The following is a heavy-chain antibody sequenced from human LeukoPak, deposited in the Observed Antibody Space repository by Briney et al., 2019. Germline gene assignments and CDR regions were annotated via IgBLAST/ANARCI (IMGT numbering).Heavy chain of an antibody. V-gene: IGHV1-2*02. CDR1: GYTFTGYY. Sequence: ASVKVSCKASGYTFTGYYMHWERQAPGQGLEWMGWINPNSGGTNYAQKFQGRVTMTRDTSISTAYMELSSLISEDTAVYYCERGRSLDSSSYREDYWGQGTLVTVSS. CDR3: ERGRSLDSSSYREDY. J-gene: IGHJ4*02. CDR2: INPNSGGT. D-gene: IGHD3-22*01.